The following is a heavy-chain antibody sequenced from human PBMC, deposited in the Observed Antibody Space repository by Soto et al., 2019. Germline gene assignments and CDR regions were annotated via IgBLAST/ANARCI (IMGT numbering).Heavy chain of an antibody. D-gene: IGHD3-10*01. J-gene: IGHJ4*02. CDR3: ARGFSAGKGSPPDY. CDR2: IHERGVT. V-gene: IGHV4-59*02. Sequence: SETLSLTCDVSGGSVSDYYWSWIRQAPGKGLEWIGYIHERGVTNYNPSLKSRVTMSVDTSKNQFSLSLRDGDTAVYYCARGFSAGKGSPPDYWGQGTLVTVSS. CDR1: GGSVSDYY.